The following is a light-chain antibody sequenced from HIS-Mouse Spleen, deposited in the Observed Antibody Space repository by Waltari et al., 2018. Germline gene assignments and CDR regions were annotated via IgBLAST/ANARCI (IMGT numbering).Light chain of an antibody. J-gene: IGLJ2*01. CDR3: AAWDDSLSGPV. CDR2: RNN. V-gene: IGLV1-47*01. Sequence: QSVLTQPPSASGTPGQMVTISCSGSSSNIGTTYVYWYQQPPGTAPKLHIYRNNQRPSGVPDRFSGSKSGTSASLAISGLRSEDEADYYCAAWDDSLSGPVFGGGTKLTVL. CDR1: SSNIGTTY.